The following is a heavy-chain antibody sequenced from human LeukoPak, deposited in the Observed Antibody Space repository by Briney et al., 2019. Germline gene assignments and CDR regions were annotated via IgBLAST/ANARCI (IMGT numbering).Heavy chain of an antibody. V-gene: IGHV4-59*08. CDR2: IRYSGSA. J-gene: IGHJ4*02. CDR1: GDSISTYY. Sequence: SETLSLTCTVSGDSISTYYWSWIRQPPGKGLEWIGYIRYSGSANYNPSLRSRVTISIDTSKNQFSLKLSSVTAAYTAVYHCARLVYDSRGYYFDYWGQGTLVTVSS. D-gene: IGHD3-22*01. CDR3: ARLVYDSRGYYFDY.